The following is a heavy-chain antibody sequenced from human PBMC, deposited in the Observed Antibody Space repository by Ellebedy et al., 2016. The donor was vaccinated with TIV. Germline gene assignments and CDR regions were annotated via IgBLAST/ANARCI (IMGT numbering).Heavy chain of an antibody. CDR2: INPSGGGT. J-gene: IGHJ5*02. Sequence: ASVKVSCKASGYTFTSYYMHWVRQAPGQGLEWMGIINPSGGGTSYAQKFQGRVTMTRDTSTSTVYMELSSLRSEDTAVYYCARDSPLENWIDPWGQGTLVTVSS. CDR1: GYTFTSYY. V-gene: IGHV1-46*01. CDR3: ARDSPLENWIDP.